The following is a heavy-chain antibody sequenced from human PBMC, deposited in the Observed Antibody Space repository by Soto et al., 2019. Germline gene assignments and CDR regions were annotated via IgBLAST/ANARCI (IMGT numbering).Heavy chain of an antibody. CDR2: IYHSGST. CDR3: ASGPPFGR. V-gene: IGHV4-30-2*01. Sequence: QLQLQESGSGLVKPSQTLSLTCAVSGGSISSGGYSWSWIRQPPGKGLEWIGYIYHSGSTYYNPSPKSRATSSVDRPKNQCSLKLTSPPASDTAMCYCASGPPFGRWGQGTLVTVSS. J-gene: IGHJ4*02. CDR1: GGSISSGGYS. D-gene: IGHD3-3*01.